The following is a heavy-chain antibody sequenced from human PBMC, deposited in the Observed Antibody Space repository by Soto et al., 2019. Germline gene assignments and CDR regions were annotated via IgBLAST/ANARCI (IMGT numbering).Heavy chain of an antibody. CDR1: GGTFSSYA. D-gene: IGHD2-2*01. V-gene: IGHV1-69*01. CDR3: ARSGVYCSSTSCYAGSYYYGMDV. Sequence: QVQLVQSGAEVKKPGSSVKVSCKASGGTFSSYAISWVRQAPGQGLEWMGGIIPIFGTANYAQKFQGRVKITADESTSTAYMELSSLRSEDTAVYYCARSGVYCSSTSCYAGSYYYGMDVWGQGTTVTVSS. CDR2: IIPIFGTA. J-gene: IGHJ6*02.